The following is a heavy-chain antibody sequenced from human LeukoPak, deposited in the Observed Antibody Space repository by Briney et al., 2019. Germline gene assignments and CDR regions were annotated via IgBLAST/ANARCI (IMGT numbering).Heavy chain of an antibody. V-gene: IGHV1-69*05. CDR3: ARGSPAYYYDSSGYYFNSPFDY. J-gene: IGHJ4*02. Sequence: SVKVSCKASGGTFSSYAISWVRQAPGQGLEWIGRIIPIFGTANYAQKFQGRVTITTDESTSTAYMELSSLRSEDTAVYYCARGSPAYYYDSSGYYFNSPFDYWGQGTLVTVSS. CDR2: IIPIFGTA. CDR1: GGTFSSYA. D-gene: IGHD3-22*01.